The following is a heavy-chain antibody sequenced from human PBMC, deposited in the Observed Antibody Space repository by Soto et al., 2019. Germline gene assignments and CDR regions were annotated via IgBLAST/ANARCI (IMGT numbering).Heavy chain of an antibody. CDR2: TDTDGSRK. CDR3: GRVPLDGNYANGVDV. V-gene: IGHV3-7*03. D-gene: IGHD4-17*01. CDR1: GSNFNTYW. Sequence: GSLRPSGAASGSNFNTYWMYWVRQAPGKGLEWVANTDTDGSRKNYVDSVKGRFIISRDNAKNSLFLQMNSLRADDTAVYYCGRVPLDGNYANGVDVWGQGTKVTVYS. J-gene: IGHJ6*02.